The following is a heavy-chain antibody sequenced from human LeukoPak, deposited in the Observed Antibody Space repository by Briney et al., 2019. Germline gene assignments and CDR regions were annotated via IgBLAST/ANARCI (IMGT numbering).Heavy chain of an antibody. D-gene: IGHD6-13*01. J-gene: IGHJ6*02. CDR2: MYNSDIL. CDR1: GGSISSHY. V-gene: IGHV4-59*08. Sequence: SETLFLTCSVSGGSISSHYLYWIRQPPGRGLEWVGYMYNSDILNFNPSLKSRVTMSIDTSMNQVSLKLSSVTAADTAVYYCARRRSGCSRSWSNYCYGLDVWGQGTTVTVSS. CDR3: ARRRSGCSRSWSNYCYGLDV.